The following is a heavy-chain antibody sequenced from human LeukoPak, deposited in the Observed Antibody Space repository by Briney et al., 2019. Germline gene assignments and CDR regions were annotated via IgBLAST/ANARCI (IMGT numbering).Heavy chain of an antibody. D-gene: IGHD2-2*01. CDR3: ARDLQDIVVVPAAMEGYWFDP. Sequence: ASVKVSCKASGYTFTSYDINWVRQATGQGLEWMGWMNPNSGNTAYAQKLQGRVTMTTDTSTSTAYMELRSLRSDDTAVYYCARDLQDIVVVPAAMEGYWFDPWGQGTLVTVSS. CDR2: MNPNSGNT. CDR1: GYTFTSYD. J-gene: IGHJ5*02. V-gene: IGHV1-8*02.